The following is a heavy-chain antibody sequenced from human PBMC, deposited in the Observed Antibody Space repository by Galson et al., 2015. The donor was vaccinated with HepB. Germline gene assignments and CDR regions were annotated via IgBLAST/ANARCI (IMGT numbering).Heavy chain of an antibody. CDR2: ISYDGSNK. CDR3: ARARGGQGYFDY. Sequence: SLRLSCAASGFTFSSYAMHWVRQAPGKGPEWVAVISYDGSNKYYADSVKGRFTISRDNSKNTLYLQMNSLRAEDTAVYYCARARGGQGYFDYWGQGTLVTVSS. CDR1: GFTFSSYA. D-gene: IGHD6-25*01. J-gene: IGHJ4*02. V-gene: IGHV3-30-3*01.